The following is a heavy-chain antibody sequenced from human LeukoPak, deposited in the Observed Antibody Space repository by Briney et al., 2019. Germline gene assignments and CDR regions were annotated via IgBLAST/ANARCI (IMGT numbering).Heavy chain of an antibody. D-gene: IGHD2-21*02. CDR3: ARGYCSGDCFTLFDY. J-gene: IGHJ4*02. Sequence: ASVKVSCKASGYMFTGYYMHWVRQAPGQGLEWMGWINPNSGGTNYAQKFQGRVTMTRDTSISTAYMELSSLRSDDTADYYCARGYCSGDCFTLFDYWGQGTLVTVSS. V-gene: IGHV1-2*02. CDR2: INPNSGGT. CDR1: GYMFTGYY.